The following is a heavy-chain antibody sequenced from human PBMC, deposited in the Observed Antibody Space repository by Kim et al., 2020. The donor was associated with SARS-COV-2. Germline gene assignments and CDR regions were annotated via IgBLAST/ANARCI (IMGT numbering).Heavy chain of an antibody. J-gene: IGHJ5*02. CDR3: AREGAGSYNWLDP. Sequence: YSQTFQGRVTITRDTSATTAYMGLSSLTSKDTAVYYCAREGAGSYNWLDPWGQGTLVTVST. V-gene: IGHV1-3*01. D-gene: IGHD3-10*01.